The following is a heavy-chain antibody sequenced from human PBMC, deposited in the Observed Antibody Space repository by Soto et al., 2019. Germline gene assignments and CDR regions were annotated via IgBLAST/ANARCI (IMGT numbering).Heavy chain of an antibody. CDR3: ALRYCSRITCPPLNSYFYMDV. Sequence: EMQLLESGGGLVQPGGSLRLSCAASGFTFSNYAMTWVRQAPGKGLEWVSGISGSGGTTFYAGSVKGRFPISRDNSKNTLYLQMNSLRAEDTAVYYCALRYCSRITCPPLNSYFYMDVWGKGTTVTVSS. V-gene: IGHV3-23*01. J-gene: IGHJ6*03. D-gene: IGHD2-2*01. CDR2: ISGSGGTT. CDR1: GFTFSNYA.